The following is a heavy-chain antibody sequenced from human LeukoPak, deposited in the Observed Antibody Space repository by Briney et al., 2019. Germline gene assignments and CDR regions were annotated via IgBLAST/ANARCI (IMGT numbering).Heavy chain of an antibody. CDR1: GGFISGYY. CDR3: ARLMVANIRKEFDY. CDR2: INHSGST. D-gene: IGHD2-8*01. Sequence: SETLSLTCAVYGGFISGYYWTWIRQPPGKGLEWIGEINHSGSTNYNPSLKSRVTISVDTSKHQLSLKLSSVTAADTAVYYCARLMVANIRKEFDYWGQGTLVTVSS. J-gene: IGHJ4*02. V-gene: IGHV4-34*01.